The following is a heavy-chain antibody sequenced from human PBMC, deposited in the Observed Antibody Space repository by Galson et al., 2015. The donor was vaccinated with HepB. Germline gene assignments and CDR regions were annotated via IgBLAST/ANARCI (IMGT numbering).Heavy chain of an antibody. V-gene: IGHV4-59*10. Sequence: SETLSLTCAVYGAAFSGYQWTWVRQPPGGGLEWLGWVYYTGDTAYRPPFKSRVTILMDTSRNQFSLSLRSATAADTAFYYCARYGRDGHKHLDSWGQGSLVTVSS. CDR3: ARYGRDGHKHLDS. CDR1: GAAFSGYQ. CDR2: VYYTGDT. D-gene: IGHD5-24*01. J-gene: IGHJ4*02.